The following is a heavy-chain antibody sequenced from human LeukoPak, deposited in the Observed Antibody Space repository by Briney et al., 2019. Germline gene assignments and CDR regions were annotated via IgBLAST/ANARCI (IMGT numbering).Heavy chain of an antibody. D-gene: IGHD4-17*01. CDR1: GFTFSSYG. J-gene: IGHJ6*02. V-gene: IGHV3-30*03. CDR3: ARDRTRYGDYVYYYYGMDV. CDR2: ISYDGSNK. Sequence: GGSLRLSCAASGFTFSSYGMHWVRQAPGKGLEWVAVISYDGSNKYYADSVKGRFTISRDNAKNSLYLQMNSLRAEDTAVYYCARDRTRYGDYVYYYYGMDVWGQGTTVTVSS.